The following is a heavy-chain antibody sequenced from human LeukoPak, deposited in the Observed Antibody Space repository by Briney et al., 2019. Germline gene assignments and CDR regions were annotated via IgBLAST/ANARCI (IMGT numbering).Heavy chain of an antibody. CDR3: AGRIVGAYTPFDY. CDR2: IYYSGST. V-gene: IGHV4-39*07. Sequence: SETLSLTCTVSGGSISSSSYYWGWIRQPPGKGLEWIGSIYYSGSTYYNPSLKSRVTISVDTSKNQFSLKLSSVTAADTAVYYCAGRIVGAYTPFDYWGQGTLVTVSS. CDR1: GGSISSSSYY. J-gene: IGHJ4*02. D-gene: IGHD1-26*01.